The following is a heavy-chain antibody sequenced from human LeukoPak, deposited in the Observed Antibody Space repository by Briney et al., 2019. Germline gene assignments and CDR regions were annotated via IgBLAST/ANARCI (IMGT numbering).Heavy chain of an antibody. V-gene: IGHV3-64*02. CDR2: ISKDGDIT. CDR1: GFSFSSYA. J-gene: IGHJ6*03. Sequence: PGGSLRLSCAASGFSFSSYAMHWVRQAPGKGPESVSLISKDGDITDYADSVKGRFAISRDNSRSTVYLQMGGLRTEDMAVYYCARAIRLIYYSMDVWGKGTTVTVSS. CDR3: ARAIRLIYYSMDV. D-gene: IGHD2-2*02.